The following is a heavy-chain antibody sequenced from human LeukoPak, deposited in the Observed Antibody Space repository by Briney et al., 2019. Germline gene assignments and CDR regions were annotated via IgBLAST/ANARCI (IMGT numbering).Heavy chain of an antibody. CDR3: TTRSCGAGACSSSFYYYYGLHF. V-gene: IGHV1-69*13. Sequence: SVKVSCKASGDSISKFAVSWVRQAPGQGLQWMGGIIPIFGTADYAQKFQGRVTITADEATSTTYMELGSQKSEDTAIYYCTTRSCGAGACSSSFYYYYGLHFWGQGTTVSVSS. J-gene: IGHJ6*02. D-gene: IGHD3-16*01. CDR1: GDSISKFA. CDR2: IIPIFGTA.